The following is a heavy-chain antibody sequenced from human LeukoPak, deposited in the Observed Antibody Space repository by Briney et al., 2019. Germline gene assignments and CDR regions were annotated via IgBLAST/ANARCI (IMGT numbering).Heavy chain of an antibody. V-gene: IGHV3-30-3*01. Sequence: GGSLRLSCAASGFTFSGYAMHWVRQAPGKGLEWVAVISYDGSNKYYADSVKGRFTISRDNSKNTLYLQMNSLRAEDTAVYYCARGQRGYSYGRDYYYYGMDVWGQGTTVTVSS. J-gene: IGHJ6*02. CDR2: ISYDGSNK. CDR3: ARGQRGYSYGRDYYYYGMDV. CDR1: GFTFSGYA. D-gene: IGHD5-18*01.